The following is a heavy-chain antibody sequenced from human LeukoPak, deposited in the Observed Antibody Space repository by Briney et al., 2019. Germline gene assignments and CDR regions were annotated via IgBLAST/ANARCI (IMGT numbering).Heavy chain of an antibody. CDR3: ARIVAGWLDP. J-gene: IGHJ5*02. CDR2: INHSGST. D-gene: IGHD5-12*01. V-gene: IGHV4-34*01. Sequence: SETLSLTCAVYGGSFSGYCWSWIRQPPGKGLEWIGEINHSGSTNYNPSLKSRVTISVDTSKNQFSLKLSSVTAADTAVYYCARIVAGWLDPWGQGTLVTVSS. CDR1: GGSFSGYC.